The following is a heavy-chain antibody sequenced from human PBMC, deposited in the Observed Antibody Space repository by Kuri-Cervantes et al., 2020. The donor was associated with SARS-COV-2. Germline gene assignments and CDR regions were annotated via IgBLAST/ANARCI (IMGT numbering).Heavy chain of an antibody. CDR2: INTTTGST. CDR1: GYTFSSYA. V-gene: IGHV1-3*04. CDR3: AREVGYCDSGRCYGLDAFDI. J-gene: IGHJ3*02. Sequence: GGSLRLSCKASGYTFSSYAIHWVRQAPGQGLEWMGWINTTTGSTHYSQKFLGRVTITRDTAASTEYMDLNSLRSEDTAVYYCAREVGYCDSGRCYGLDAFDIWGQGTMVTVSS. D-gene: IGHD2-2*01.